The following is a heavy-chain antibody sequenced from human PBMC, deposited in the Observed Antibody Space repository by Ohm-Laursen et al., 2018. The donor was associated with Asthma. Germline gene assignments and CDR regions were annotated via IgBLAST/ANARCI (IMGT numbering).Heavy chain of an antibody. D-gene: IGHD4-23*01. CDR1: AYSFPNYD. Sequence: SVKVSCKASAYSFPNYDFHWVRQAPGQRLEWMGWIKAGNGHTKYSQKFQGRVTITRDTSASTAYMELSSLRSEDTAVYYCARTDYGGKLDYWGQGTLVTVSS. V-gene: IGHV1-3*01. J-gene: IGHJ4*02. CDR3: ARTDYGGKLDY. CDR2: IKAGNGHT.